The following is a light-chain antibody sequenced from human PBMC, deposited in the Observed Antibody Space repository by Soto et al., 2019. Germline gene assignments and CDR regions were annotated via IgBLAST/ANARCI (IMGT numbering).Light chain of an antibody. J-gene: IGKJ1*01. CDR1: QSISSW. V-gene: IGKV1-5*01. CDR2: DAS. Sequence: DIQMTQSPSTLSASVGDRVTITCRASQSISSWLAWYQQKPGKAPKLLFYDASSLESGVPSRFSGSGSGTEFTLTISSLQPDDFATYYCQQYNSYSVTFGQGTKVEIK. CDR3: QQYNSYSVT.